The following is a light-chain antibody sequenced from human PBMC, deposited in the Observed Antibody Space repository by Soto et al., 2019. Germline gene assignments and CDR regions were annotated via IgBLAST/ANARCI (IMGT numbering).Light chain of an antibody. CDR3: LQDYNFPRV. V-gene: IGKV1-5*03. CDR2: KAS. J-gene: IGKJ1*01. CDR1: QTISDW. Sequence: DIQMTQSPSTLSASIGDRVTITCRASQTISDWLAWHQQKPGKAPKLLIYKASSLESGVPSRFSGSGSGTEFTLTISSLQPDDFATYYCLQDYNFPRVFAQGTKVDIK.